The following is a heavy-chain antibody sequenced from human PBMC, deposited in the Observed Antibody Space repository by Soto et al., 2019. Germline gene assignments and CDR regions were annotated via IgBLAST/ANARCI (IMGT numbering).Heavy chain of an antibody. CDR2: IYRSGST. J-gene: IGHJ5*01. V-gene: IGHV4-61*01. Sequence: QVQLQESGPGLVRPSETLSLTCTVSGASLTSGSYYWSGVRQPPGKGLEWIAYIYRSGSTNYNPSLKSRATISVDTSKNQFSLRLTSVTPADTAMYYCARWKYSYADLPGDWFDSWGQGTLVTVSS. D-gene: IGHD3-16*01. CDR1: GASLTSGSYY. CDR3: ARWKYSYADLPGDWFDS.